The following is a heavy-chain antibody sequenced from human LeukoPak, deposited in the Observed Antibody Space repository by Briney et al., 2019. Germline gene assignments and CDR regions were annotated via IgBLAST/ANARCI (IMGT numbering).Heavy chain of an antibody. J-gene: IGHJ2*01. CDR2: INHSGST. V-gene: IGHV4-34*01. CDR1: GFTFSSYA. Sequence: GSLRLSCAASGFTFSSYAMSWIRQPPGKGLEWIGEINHSGSTNYNPSLKSRVTISVDTSKNQFSLKLSSVTAADTAVYYCARGRGITMIVVVITSWYFDLWGRGTLVTVSS. CDR3: ARGRGITMIVVVITSWYFDL. D-gene: IGHD3-22*01.